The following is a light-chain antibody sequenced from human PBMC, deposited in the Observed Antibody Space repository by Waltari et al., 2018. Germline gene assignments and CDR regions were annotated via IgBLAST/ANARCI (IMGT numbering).Light chain of an antibody. CDR3: QAWDSNVAV. CDR1: KLGDNY. Sequence: SFELLQPPSESVSPGQTASVRCSGEKLGDNYVYWYQQKPGQSPMLVMFQDNKRPSGIPERFSGSNSGNTATLTISETQAIDEADYYCQAWDSNVAVFGRGTKVTVL. CDR2: QDN. V-gene: IGLV3-1*01. J-gene: IGLJ3*02.